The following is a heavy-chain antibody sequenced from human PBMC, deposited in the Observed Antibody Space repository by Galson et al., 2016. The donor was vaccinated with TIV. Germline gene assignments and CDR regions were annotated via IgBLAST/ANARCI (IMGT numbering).Heavy chain of an antibody. Sequence: SLRLSCADTGFTFSHYPMHWVRQAPGKGLDWVAVISYDGSNKYYADSVKGRFTISRDNSKSTLYLQMNGLRAQDTGVYYCAKEVQRRLPYWGQGALVTVSS. CDR3: AKEVQRRLPY. J-gene: IGHJ4*02. CDR1: GFTFSHYP. V-gene: IGHV3-30-3*01. D-gene: IGHD1-1*01. CDR2: ISYDGSNK.